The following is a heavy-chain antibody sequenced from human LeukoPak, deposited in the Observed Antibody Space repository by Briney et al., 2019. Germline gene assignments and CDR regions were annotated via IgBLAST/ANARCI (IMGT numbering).Heavy chain of an antibody. Sequence: ASVTVSFTASGYTFTSYYMHWVRQAPGQGLEWMGIINPSGGSTSYAQKFQGRVTMTRDTSTSTVYMELSSLRSEDTAVYYCERSRYSSGWSFDYWGQGTLVTVSS. D-gene: IGHD6-19*01. CDR2: INPSGGST. J-gene: IGHJ4*02. V-gene: IGHV1-46*01. CDR1: GYTFTSYY. CDR3: ERSRYSSGWSFDY.